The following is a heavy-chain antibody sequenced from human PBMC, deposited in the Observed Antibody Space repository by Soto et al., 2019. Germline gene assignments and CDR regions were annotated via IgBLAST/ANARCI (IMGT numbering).Heavy chain of an antibody. D-gene: IGHD6-19*01. J-gene: IGHJ4*02. Sequence: QITLKESGPTLVKPTQTLTLTCTFSGFSLTTPGVSVGWIRQPPGKALEWLGLLYWDDDKRYSPALTTRLTFSKDAAKSHFVLTMTNVDPVDTATYYCAHNSPSAVADKFYFDYWGQGTLVTVSS. CDR3: AHNSPSAVADKFYFDY. CDR1: GFSLTTPGVS. CDR2: LYWDDDK. V-gene: IGHV2-5*02.